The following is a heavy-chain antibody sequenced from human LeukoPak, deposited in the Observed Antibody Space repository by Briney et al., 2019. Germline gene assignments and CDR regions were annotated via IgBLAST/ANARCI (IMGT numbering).Heavy chain of an antibody. V-gene: IGHV1-18*01. CDR3: ARSPSYSISLYYYYHYMDV. Sequence: ASVKVSCKASGYTFTSFGISWVRQAPGQGLEWMGWISAYNGHTTYAQNFQGRVTMTTDTSTSTAFMELRSLRSDDTAVYYCARSPSYSISLYYYYHYMDVWGTGTSVTVSS. D-gene: IGHD4-11*01. CDR2: ISAYNGHT. CDR1: GYTFTSFG. J-gene: IGHJ6*03.